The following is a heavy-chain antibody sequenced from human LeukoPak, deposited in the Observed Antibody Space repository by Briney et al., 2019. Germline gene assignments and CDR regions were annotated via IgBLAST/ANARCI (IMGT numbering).Heavy chain of an antibody. Sequence: HPGGSLRLSCAASGFTFSTYAMTWVRQAPGKGLEWVSLISGTGGSTYYADSVKGRFTISRDNSKNTLFLQMNSLRAEDTALYYCAKDRWFTSSSSSGLDCWGQGTLVTVSS. CDR1: GFTFSTYA. V-gene: IGHV3-23*01. J-gene: IGHJ4*02. CDR2: ISGTGGST. D-gene: IGHD6-6*01. CDR3: AKDRWFTSSSSSGLDC.